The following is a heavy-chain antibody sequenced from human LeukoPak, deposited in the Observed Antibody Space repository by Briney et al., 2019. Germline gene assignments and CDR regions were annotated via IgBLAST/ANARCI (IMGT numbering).Heavy chain of an antibody. CDR3: ARAPYYYDSRPFDP. V-gene: IGHV1-46*01. J-gene: IGHJ5*02. CDR1: GYTFTSYY. CDR2: INPSGGST. D-gene: IGHD3-22*01. Sequence: ASVKVSCKASGYTFTSYYMHWVRQAPGQGLEWMGIINPSGGSTSYAQKLQGRVTMTTDTSTSTAYMELRSLRSDDTAVYYCARAPYYYDSRPFDPWGQGTLVTVSS.